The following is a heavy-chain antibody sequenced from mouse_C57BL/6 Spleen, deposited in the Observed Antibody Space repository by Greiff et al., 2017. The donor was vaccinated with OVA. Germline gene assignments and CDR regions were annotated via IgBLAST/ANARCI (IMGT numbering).Heavy chain of an antibody. CDR2: INPSNGGA. D-gene: IGHD3-1*01. V-gene: IGHV1-53*01. J-gene: IGHJ4*01. CDR3: ARWQLENYAMDY. Sequence: QVQLQQPGTELVKPGASVKLSCKASGYTFTSYWMHWVKQRPGQGLEWIGNINPSNGGANYNEKFKSKATLTVDKSSSTAYMQLSSLTSEDSAVYYCARWQLENYAMDYWGQGTSVTVSS. CDR1: GYTFTSYW.